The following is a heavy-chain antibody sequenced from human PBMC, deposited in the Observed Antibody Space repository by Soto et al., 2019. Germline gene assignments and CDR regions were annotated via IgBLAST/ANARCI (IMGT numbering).Heavy chain of an antibody. J-gene: IGHJ5*02. Sequence: QVQLMQSGAEVKKPGASVRISCKAPRDIFTSYYINWVRQAPGQGLEWMGVINPHGGSTLYAQHFRGRVTMTRDSSTSTVYMELRSLTSEDTAFYYCARSSGGNFGRIIEGTNWFAPWGQGTLVTVSS. V-gene: IGHV1-46*01. CDR1: RDIFTSYY. CDR2: INPHGGST. D-gene: IGHD3-3*01. CDR3: ARSSGGNFGRIIEGTNWFAP.